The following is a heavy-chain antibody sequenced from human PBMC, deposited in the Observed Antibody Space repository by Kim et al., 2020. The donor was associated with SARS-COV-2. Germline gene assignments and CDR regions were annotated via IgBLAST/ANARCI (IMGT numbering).Heavy chain of an antibody. V-gene: IGHV3-30*18. CDR3: AKDRLSTGDFWAQFGYYYYGMDV. J-gene: IGHJ6*02. CDR2: ISYDGSTI. D-gene: IGHD3-3*01. Sequence: GGSLRLSCAASGFTFSSYGMHWVRQAPGKGLEWVAVISYDGSTIYYADSVKGRFTISRDNSKNTLYLQMNSLRAEDTAVYYCAKDRLSTGDFWAQFGYYYYGMDVWGQGTTVTVSS. CDR1: GFTFSSYG.